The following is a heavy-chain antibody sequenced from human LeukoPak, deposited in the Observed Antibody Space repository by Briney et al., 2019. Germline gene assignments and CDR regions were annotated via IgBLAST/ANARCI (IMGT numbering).Heavy chain of an antibody. CDR1: GFTFSSYA. D-gene: IGHD4-17*01. CDR2: ISGSGGST. J-gene: IGHJ4*02. Sequence: GGSLRLSCAASGFTFSSYAMHWVRQAPGKGLEWVSAISGSGGSTYYADSVKGRFTISRDNSKNTLYLQMNSLRAEDTAVYYCAKGGGFYGDYDSSDYWGQGTLVTVSS. CDR3: AKGGGFYGDYDSSDY. V-gene: IGHV3-23*01.